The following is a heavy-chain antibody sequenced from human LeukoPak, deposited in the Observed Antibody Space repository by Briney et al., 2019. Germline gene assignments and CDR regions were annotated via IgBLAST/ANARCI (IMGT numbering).Heavy chain of an antibody. D-gene: IGHD7-27*01. CDR1: GFTFSSYS. J-gene: IGHJ3*01. Sequence: GGSLRLSCAASGFTFSSYSMNWVRQAPGKGLEWVSYIDSVSSYMYYPDSVKGRFTISRDNAKNSLYLQMDSLRDEDTAVYYCAREDDDWGPNTFDVWGQGTVVAVSS. CDR2: IDSVSSYM. V-gene: IGHV3-48*02. CDR3: AREDDDWGPNTFDV.